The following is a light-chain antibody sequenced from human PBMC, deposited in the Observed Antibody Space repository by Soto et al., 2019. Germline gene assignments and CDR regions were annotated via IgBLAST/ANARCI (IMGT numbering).Light chain of an antibody. CDR3: SSYTTSNTLV. CDR2: EVS. J-gene: IGLJ1*01. V-gene: IGLV2-14*01. CDR1: SSDVGGYNY. Sequence: QSALTQPASVSGSPGQSITISCTGTSSDVGGYNYVSWYQQHPGKAPKLMIYEVSNRPSGVSNRFSGYKSGNTASLTISGLQAEDEADYYCSSYTTSNTLVFGTGTKLTVL.